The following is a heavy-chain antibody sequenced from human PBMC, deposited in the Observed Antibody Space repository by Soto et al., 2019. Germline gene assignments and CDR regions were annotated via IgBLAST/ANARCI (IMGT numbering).Heavy chain of an antibody. CDR2: IYYSGST. D-gene: IGHD2-2*01. CDR3: ARPDGVVVPAATRFDP. J-gene: IGHJ5*02. CDR1: GGSISSSSYY. Sequence: QLQLQESGPGLVKPSETLSLTCTVSGGSISSSSYYWGWIRQPPGKGLEWIGSIYYSGSTYYNPSLKSRVTISVDTSKHQFSLKLSSVTAADTAVYYCARPDGVVVPAATRFDPWGQGTLVTVSS. V-gene: IGHV4-39*01.